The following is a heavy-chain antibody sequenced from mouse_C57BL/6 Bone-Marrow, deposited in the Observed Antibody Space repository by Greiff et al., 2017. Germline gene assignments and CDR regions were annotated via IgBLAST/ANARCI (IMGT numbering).Heavy chain of an antibody. V-gene: IGHV1-62-2*01. J-gene: IGHJ4*01. CDR1: GYTFTEYT. CDR3: ARQYYYGSSYVYAMDY. CDR2: FYPGSGSI. D-gene: IGHD1-1*01. Sequence: QVQLKESGAELVKPGASVKLSCKASGYTFTEYTIHWVKQRSGQGLEWIGWFYPGSGSIKYNEKFKDKATLTADKSSSTVYMELSRLTSEDSAVYFCARQYYYGSSYVYAMDYWGQGTSVTVSS.